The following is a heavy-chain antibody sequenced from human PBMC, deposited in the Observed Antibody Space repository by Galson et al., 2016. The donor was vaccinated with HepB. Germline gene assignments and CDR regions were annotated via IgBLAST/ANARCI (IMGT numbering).Heavy chain of an antibody. J-gene: IGHJ6*02. CDR3: ARGLVVVGPNDYYGMAV. CDR1: GFTFSSYA. CDR2: IWYDGSNK. V-gene: IGHV3-33*01. Sequence: SLRLSCAASGFTFSSYAMHWVRQAPGKGLEWVAVIWYDGSNKYYVDSVKGRFTISRDNSKNTLYLQMNSLRAEDTAVYYCARGLVVVGPNDYYGMAVWGQGTTVTVS. D-gene: IGHD2-15*01.